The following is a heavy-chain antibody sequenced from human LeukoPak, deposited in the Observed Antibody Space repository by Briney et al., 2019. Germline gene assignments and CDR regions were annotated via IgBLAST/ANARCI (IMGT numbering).Heavy chain of an antibody. CDR1: GGSISSGDYY. V-gene: IGHV4-61*08. CDR3: ARGYGSAVFDP. CDR2: IYYSGST. Sequence: SQTLSLTCTVSGGSISSGDYYWSWVRQPPGKGLEWIGYIYYSGSTNYNPSLKSRVTISVDTSKNQFSLKLSSVTAADTAVYYCARGYGSAVFDPWGQGTLVTVSS. D-gene: IGHD1-1*01. J-gene: IGHJ5*02.